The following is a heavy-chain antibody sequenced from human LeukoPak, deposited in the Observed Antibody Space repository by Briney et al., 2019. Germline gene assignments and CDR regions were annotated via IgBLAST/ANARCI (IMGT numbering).Heavy chain of an antibody. J-gene: IGHJ3*02. V-gene: IGHV4-39*07. CDR2: IYYGGST. CDR3: ARERRGVDYDRGGAFDI. CDR1: GGSISGSTYY. D-gene: IGHD4/OR15-4a*01. Sequence: PSETLSLTCTVSGGSISGSTYYWGWIRQPPQKGLEWIGSIYYGGSTFYKSTLKSRVTISVDTSKNQFSLKLSSVTAADTAVYYCARERRGVDYDRGGAFDIWGQGTMVTVSS.